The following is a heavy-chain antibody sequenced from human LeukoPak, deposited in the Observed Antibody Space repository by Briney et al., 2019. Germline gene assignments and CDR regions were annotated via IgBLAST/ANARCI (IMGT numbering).Heavy chain of an antibody. J-gene: IGHJ4*02. CDR1: GFTFSGSA. CDR2: IRSKANNYAT. Sequence: GGSLRLSCAASGFTFSGSAMHWVRQASGKGLEWVGRIRSKANNYATAYAASVKGRFTISRDDSKNTAYLQMNSLKTEDTAVYYCTRLRADYYDSSGYAYYFDYWGQGTLVTVSS. V-gene: IGHV3-73*01. D-gene: IGHD3-22*01. CDR3: TRLRADYYDSSGYAYYFDY.